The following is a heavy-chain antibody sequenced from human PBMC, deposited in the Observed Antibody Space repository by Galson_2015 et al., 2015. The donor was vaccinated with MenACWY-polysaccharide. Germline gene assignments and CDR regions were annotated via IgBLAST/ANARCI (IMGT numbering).Heavy chain of an antibody. V-gene: IGHV1-8*01. D-gene: IGHD3-22*01. J-gene: IGHJ4*02. CDR3: ARYADLHDSSGYSPYYFDY. Sequence: SVKVSCKASGYTFTSYDINWVRQATGQGLEWMGWMNPNSGNTGYAQKFQGRVTMTRNTSISTAYVELSSLRSEDTAVYYCARYADLHDSSGYSPYYFDYWGQGTLVTVSS. CDR2: MNPNSGNT. CDR1: GYTFTSYD.